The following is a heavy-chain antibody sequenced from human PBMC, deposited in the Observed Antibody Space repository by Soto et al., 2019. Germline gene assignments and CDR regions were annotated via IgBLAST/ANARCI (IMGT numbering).Heavy chain of an antibody. CDR1: GFTVSSNY. D-gene: IGHD6-13*01. CDR3: ARRGPGTYFHY. CDR2: IYSAGNT. V-gene: IGHV3-53*01. Sequence: GGSLRLSCAASGFTVSSNYMSWVRQAPGKGLEWISIIYSAGNTYYADSVKGRFTISRDNSKNTLYLQMNSLRAEDTAVYYCARRGPGTYFHYWGQGTLVTVSS. J-gene: IGHJ4*02.